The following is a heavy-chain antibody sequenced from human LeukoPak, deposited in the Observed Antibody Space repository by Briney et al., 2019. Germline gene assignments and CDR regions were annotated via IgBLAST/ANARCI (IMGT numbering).Heavy chain of an antibody. V-gene: IGHV3-7*01. Sequence: GGSLRLSCAASGFTFSSYWMSWVRQAPGKGLEWVANIKQDGREKYYVDSVKGRFTISRDNTKNSLYVQMNSLRAEDTAVYYCASLDYDGYGIDYWGQGTLVTVSS. CDR2: IKQDGREK. J-gene: IGHJ4*02. CDR1: GFTFSSYW. D-gene: IGHD4-17*01. CDR3: ASLDYDGYGIDY.